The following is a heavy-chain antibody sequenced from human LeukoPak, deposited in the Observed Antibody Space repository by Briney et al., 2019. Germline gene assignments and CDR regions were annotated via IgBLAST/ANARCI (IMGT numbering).Heavy chain of an antibody. CDR3: ANVGSTSYQFDY. J-gene: IGHJ4*02. V-gene: IGHV3-48*03. Sequence: GGSLSLSCAASGFTFSSYEMNWVRQAPGKGLEWVSYISSSGSTIYYADSVEGRFTISRDNAKNSLYLQMNSLRAEDTAVYYCANVGSTSYQFDYWGQGTLVTVSS. CDR2: ISSSGSTI. CDR1: GFTFSSYE. D-gene: IGHD2-2*01.